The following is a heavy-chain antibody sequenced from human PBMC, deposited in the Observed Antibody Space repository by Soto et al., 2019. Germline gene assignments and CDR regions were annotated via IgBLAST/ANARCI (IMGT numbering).Heavy chain of an antibody. CDR2: INSDTGYT. V-gene: IGHV1-3*04. CDR1: GFTFSHHS. D-gene: IGHD3-10*01. J-gene: IGHJ5*02. Sequence: QVKLVQSGAEVTKPGASVQVSCKASGFTFSHHSIHWVRQAPGQRLEWMGWINSDTGYTKYSQKFQARLTITWDSSAKTAYMELSSLQSEDTAVYYCVRGKEAGVWFDPWGQGTLVTVSS. CDR3: VRGKEAGVWFDP.